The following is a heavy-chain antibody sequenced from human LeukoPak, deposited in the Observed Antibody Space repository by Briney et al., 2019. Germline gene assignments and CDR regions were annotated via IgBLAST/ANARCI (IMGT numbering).Heavy chain of an antibody. CDR3: VRENIVATRWFDP. V-gene: IGHV1-2*02. Sequence: ASVKLSCKASGYTFTDHFLHWARQAPGQGLEWMGWVNSNTGATQYAQKFQGRVTMTRDTSITTSYMDLSRLTSDDTAVYFCVRENIVATRWFDPWGQGTLVTVSS. D-gene: IGHD5-12*01. J-gene: IGHJ5*02. CDR2: VNSNTGAT. CDR1: GYTFTDHF.